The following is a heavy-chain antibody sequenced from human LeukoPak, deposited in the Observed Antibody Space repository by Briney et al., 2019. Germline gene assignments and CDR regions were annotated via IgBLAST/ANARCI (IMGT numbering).Heavy chain of an antibody. CDR2: INSSSSTI. J-gene: IGHJ4*02. V-gene: IGHV3-48*04. CDR1: GFTFNSYS. D-gene: IGHD6-19*01. CDR3: AREGESRWYSPFDY. Sequence: PGRSLRLSCAASGFTFNSYSMNWVRQAPGKGLEWVSYINSSSSTIYYADSVQGRFTISRDNAKNSLYLQMNSLRVEDTAVYYCAREGESRWYSPFDYWGQGTLVTVSS.